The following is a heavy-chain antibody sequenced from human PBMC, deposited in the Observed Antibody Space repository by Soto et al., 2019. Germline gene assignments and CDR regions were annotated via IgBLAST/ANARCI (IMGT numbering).Heavy chain of an antibody. CDR1: GYTFLDFY. D-gene: IGHD3-3*02. Sequence: QVHLVQPGTEVKKPGASVKVSCKASGYTFLDFYIHWVRQAPGQGLEWMGFINPSGGGTTYAQQFQGRLTMTRDTSTSTVYMELSSLRSEDTAIYYCARDKPFSAGYWGQGTLVT. CDR3: ARDKPFSAGY. CDR2: INPSGGGT. V-gene: IGHV1-46*01. J-gene: IGHJ4*02.